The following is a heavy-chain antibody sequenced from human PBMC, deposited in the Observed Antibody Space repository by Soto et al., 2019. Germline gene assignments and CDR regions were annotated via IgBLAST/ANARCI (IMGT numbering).Heavy chain of an antibody. D-gene: IGHD6-13*01. J-gene: IGHJ4*02. CDR1: GDSVSSSSYY. CDR2: IYHSGAT. CDR3: ARSFYSGSWYTLGR. V-gene: IGHV4-61*01. Sequence: QVQLQESGPGLVKPSETLSLTCTVSGDSVSSSSYYWSWIRKPPGKGLEWIGYIYHSGATNYNPSLNSRVTISVDTSKNQFSLKLSSVTAADTAVYYCARSFYSGSWYTLGRWGQGTPVTVSS.